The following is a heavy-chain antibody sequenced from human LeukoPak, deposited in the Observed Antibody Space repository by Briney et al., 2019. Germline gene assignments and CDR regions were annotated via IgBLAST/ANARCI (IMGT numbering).Heavy chain of an antibody. CDR2: INHSGST. Sequence: SETLSLTCAVYGGSFSGYYWSWIRQPPGKGREWIGEINHSGSTNYNPSLKSRVTISVDTSKNQFSLKLSSVTAADTAVYYCASPKRGYSYGYNYWGQGTLVTVSS. V-gene: IGHV4-34*01. D-gene: IGHD5-18*01. CDR3: ASPKRGYSYGYNY. J-gene: IGHJ4*02. CDR1: GGSFSGYY.